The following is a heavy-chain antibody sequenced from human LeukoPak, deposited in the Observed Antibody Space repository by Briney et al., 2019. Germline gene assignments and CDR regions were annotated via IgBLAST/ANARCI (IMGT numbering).Heavy chain of an antibody. J-gene: IGHJ4*02. CDR3: ARDRGYSYGYDYFDY. CDR1: GGSISSSSYY. CDR2: IYTSGST. D-gene: IGHD5-18*01. V-gene: IGHV4-61*02. Sequence: TLSLTCTVSGGSISSSSYYWSWIRQPAGKGLEWIGRIYTSGSTNYNPSLKSRVTTSVDTSKNQFSLKLSSVTAADTAVYYCARDRGYSYGYDYFDYWGQGTLVTVSS.